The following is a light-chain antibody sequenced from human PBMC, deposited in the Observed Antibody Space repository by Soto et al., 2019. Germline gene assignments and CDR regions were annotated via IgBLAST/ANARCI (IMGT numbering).Light chain of an antibody. Sequence: QSVLTQPPSVSAAPGQKVTISCSGRSSDVRNNYVSWYQLLPGTAPKLLIYETSKRQSGIPDRFSASKSGTTASLTISGLQAEDEADYYCCSYAGTSSFYVFGTGTKGTVL. J-gene: IGLJ1*01. V-gene: IGLV1-51*02. CDR2: ETS. CDR3: CSYAGTSSFYV. CDR1: SSDVRNNY.